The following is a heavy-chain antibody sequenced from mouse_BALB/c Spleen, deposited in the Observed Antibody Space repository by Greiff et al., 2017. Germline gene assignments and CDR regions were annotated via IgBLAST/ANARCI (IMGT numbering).Heavy chain of an antibody. D-gene: IGHD4-1*01. CDR2: ISNGGGST. J-gene: IGHJ2*01. V-gene: IGHV5-12-2*01. CDR1: GFTFSSYT. CDR3: ARPAYSGVLDY. Sequence: EVQLVESGGGLVQPGGSLKLSCAASGFTFSSYTMSWVRQTPEKRLEWVAYISNGGGSTYYPDTVKGRFTISRDNAKNTLYLQMSSLKSEDTAMYYCARPAYSGVLDYWGQGTTLTVSS.